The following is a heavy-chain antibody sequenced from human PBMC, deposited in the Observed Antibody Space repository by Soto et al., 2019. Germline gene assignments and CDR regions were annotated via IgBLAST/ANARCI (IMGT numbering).Heavy chain of an antibody. CDR3: AREGSSSGPDYEY. J-gene: IGHJ4*02. CDR2: TRNKASSYTT. CDR1: GFSFSDYY. Sequence: EMQLVESGGGLVQPGGSLRLSCAASGFSFSDYYINWVRQAPGKGLEWVGRTRNKASSYTTDYAAFEKGRFTISRDDSKNLIYLQMNSLKTEDTAVYYCAREGSSSGPDYEYWGQGTLVTVSS. V-gene: IGHV3-72*01. D-gene: IGHD3-22*01.